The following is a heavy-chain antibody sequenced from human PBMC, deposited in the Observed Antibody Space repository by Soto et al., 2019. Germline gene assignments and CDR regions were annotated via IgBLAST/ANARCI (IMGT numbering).Heavy chain of an antibody. J-gene: IGHJ4*02. V-gene: IGHV3-73*01. D-gene: IGHD3-10*01. CDR2: IRSKANSYAP. CDR3: TYYGSGSPPDY. Sequence: EVQLVESGGGLVQPGGSLKLSCAASGFTFSGSAMHWVRQASGKGLEWVGRIRSKANSYAPAYAASVKGRFTISRDDSKNTAYLQMNSLKTEDTAVYYCTYYGSGSPPDYWGQGTLVTVSS. CDR1: GFTFSGSA.